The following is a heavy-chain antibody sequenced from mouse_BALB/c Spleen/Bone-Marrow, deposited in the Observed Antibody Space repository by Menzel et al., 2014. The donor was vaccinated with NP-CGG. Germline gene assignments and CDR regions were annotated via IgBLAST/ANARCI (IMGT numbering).Heavy chain of an antibody. Sequence: EVQLQESGPGLVKPSQSLSLTCTVTGYSITSDYAWNWIRQFPGNKLEWMGYISYSANTNYNPSLKSRISITRDTSKNQFFLQLNSVTAEDTATYYCTRGTTAGSAYWGLGTLVTVSA. CDR2: ISYSANT. CDR3: TRGTTAGSAY. J-gene: IGHJ3*01. D-gene: IGHD1-2*01. CDR1: GYSITSDYA. V-gene: IGHV3-2*02.